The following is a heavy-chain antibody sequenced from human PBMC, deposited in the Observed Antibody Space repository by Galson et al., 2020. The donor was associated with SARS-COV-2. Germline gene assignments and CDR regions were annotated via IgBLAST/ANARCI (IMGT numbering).Heavy chain of an antibody. V-gene: IGHV4-38-2*02. Sequence: SETLSLTCSVSGYSITRGYYWGWVRQPPGKGLEWIASIYHSGHTFYNPSLKSRVTISVDTSKNQFSLRLNSMTAADSAVYYCARDITGSTGGGFWGQGTLVTVSS. CDR2: IYHSGHT. CDR3: ARDITGSTGGGF. CDR1: GYSITRGYY. D-gene: IGHD1-7*01. J-gene: IGHJ4*02.